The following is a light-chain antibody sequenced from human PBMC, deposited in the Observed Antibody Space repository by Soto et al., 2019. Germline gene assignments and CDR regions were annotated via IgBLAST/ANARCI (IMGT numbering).Light chain of an antibody. V-gene: IGKV3-20*01. J-gene: IGKJ1*01. CDR3: HQYET. CDR1: QSVSRSY. Sequence: EIVSTQPPATLSLSPVYISTLSCRASQSVSRSYLGWYQQKPGQAPRLLMYGASIRAAGVPDRFSGSGSGTEFTLTISRLEPEDFTGYYCHQYETFGQGTKVDIK. CDR2: GAS.